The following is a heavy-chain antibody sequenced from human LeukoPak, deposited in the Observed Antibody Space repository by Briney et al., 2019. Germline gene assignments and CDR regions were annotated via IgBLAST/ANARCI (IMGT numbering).Heavy chain of an antibody. J-gene: IGHJ4*02. CDR1: GYTFTGYY. V-gene: IGHV1-2*02. Sequence: ASVKVSSKASGYTFTGYYMHWVRQAPGQGLEWMGWINPNSGGTNYAQKLQGRVTMTRDTSISTAYMELSRLRSDDTAVYYCARVRADCTNGVCYKALGVYYFDYWGQGTLVTVSS. CDR2: INPNSGGT. CDR3: ARVRADCTNGVCYKALGVYYFDY. D-gene: IGHD2-8*01.